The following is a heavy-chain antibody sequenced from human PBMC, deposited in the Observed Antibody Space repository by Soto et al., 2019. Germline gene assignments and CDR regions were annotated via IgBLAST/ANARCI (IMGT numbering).Heavy chain of an antibody. D-gene: IGHD3-9*01. Sequence: ASVKVSCKASGYTFTSYGISWVRQAPGQGLEWMGWISAYNGNTNYAQKLQGRVTMTTDTSTSTAYMELRSLRSDDTAVYFFARDTAYYDILTGYNFDYWGQGTLVTVSS. CDR2: ISAYNGNT. V-gene: IGHV1-18*01. CDR1: GYTFTSYG. J-gene: IGHJ4*02. CDR3: ARDTAYYDILTGYNFDY.